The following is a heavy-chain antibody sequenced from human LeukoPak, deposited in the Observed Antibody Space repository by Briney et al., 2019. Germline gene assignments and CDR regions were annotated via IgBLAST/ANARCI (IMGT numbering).Heavy chain of an antibody. D-gene: IGHD6-13*01. J-gene: IGHJ4*02. Sequence: GGSLRLSCAASGFTFSNYAMSWVRQAPGKGLEWVSAIRGRGDTAYYADSVKGRFIISRDNSKNTLSLQMNSLRAEDTALYYCAHFPLLAAADIFDYWGQGSLVTVSS. CDR3: AHFPLLAAADIFDY. CDR2: IRGRGDTA. V-gene: IGHV3-23*01. CDR1: GFTFSNYA.